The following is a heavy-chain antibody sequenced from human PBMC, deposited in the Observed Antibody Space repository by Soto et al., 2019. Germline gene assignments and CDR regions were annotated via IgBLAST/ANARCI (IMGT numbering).Heavy chain of an antibody. CDR2: ISVGGGGT. Sequence: EVQLLESGGGLVQPGGSLTLSCAASGFTFSIFPMTWVRQAPGRGLEWVSTISVGGGGTYYAGSVKGRFTISRDNSKNTVYLQMDSLRVEDTAVYYCAYDFPRAAYWGQGTLVTVSS. CDR1: GFTFSIFP. V-gene: IGHV3-23*01. J-gene: IGHJ4*02. CDR3: AYDFPRAAY. D-gene: IGHD6-25*01.